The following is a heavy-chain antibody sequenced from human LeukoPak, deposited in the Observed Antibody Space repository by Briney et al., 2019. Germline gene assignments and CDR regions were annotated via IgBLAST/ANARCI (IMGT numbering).Heavy chain of an antibody. CDR2: ISGSTGST. CDR3: AKSSSSGWYSDFDY. J-gene: IGHJ4*02. Sequence: GGSLRLSCAASGFTFSSYAMSWVRQAPGKGLEWVSTISGSTGSTYYADSVKGRFTISRDNSKNTLYLQMNSLRAEDTAVYYCAKSSSSGWYSDFDYWGQGTLVTVSS. V-gene: IGHV3-23*01. D-gene: IGHD6-19*01. CDR1: GFTFSSYA.